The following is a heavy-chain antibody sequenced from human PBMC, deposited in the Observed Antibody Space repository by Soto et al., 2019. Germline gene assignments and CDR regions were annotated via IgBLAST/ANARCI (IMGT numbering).Heavy chain of an antibody. CDR2: INSDGSST. Sequence: GGSLRLSCAASGFTFSSYWMHWVRQAPGKGLVWVSRINSDGSSTSYADSVKGRFTISRDNAKNTLYLQMNSLRAEDTAVYYCARARRVFYRDAFDIWGQGTMVTVSS. CDR3: ARARRVFYRDAFDI. V-gene: IGHV3-74*01. J-gene: IGHJ3*02. CDR1: GFTFSSYW.